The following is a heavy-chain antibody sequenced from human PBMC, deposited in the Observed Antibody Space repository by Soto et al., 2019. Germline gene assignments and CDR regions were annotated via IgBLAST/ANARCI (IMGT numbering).Heavy chain of an antibody. D-gene: IGHD5-12*01. CDR1: KITFSEST. CDR3: ARHGSPGY. V-gene: IGHV3-73*01. J-gene: IGHJ4*02. CDR2: IRSKVNNLET. Sequence: PGGYLRLSYAASKITFSESTMHWVRQTSGRGLEWLGRIRSKVNNLETVYAESVKGRFTISRDDSKNTAYLQMNSLKTEDTAVYYCARHGSPGYWGQGTLVTVSS.